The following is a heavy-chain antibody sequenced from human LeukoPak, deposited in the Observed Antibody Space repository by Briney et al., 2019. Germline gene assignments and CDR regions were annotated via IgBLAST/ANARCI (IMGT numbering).Heavy chain of an antibody. CDR2: INPSVGST. CDR1: GYTFTSYY. Sequence: GASVKVSCKASGYTFTSYYMHWVRQAPGQGLEWMGIINPSVGSTSYAQKFQGRVTMTRDTSTSTVYMELSSLRSEDTAVYYCARDRRSLLWFGERYYYMDVWGKGTTVTISS. J-gene: IGHJ6*03. D-gene: IGHD3-10*01. V-gene: IGHV1-46*01. CDR3: ARDRRSLLWFGERYYYMDV.